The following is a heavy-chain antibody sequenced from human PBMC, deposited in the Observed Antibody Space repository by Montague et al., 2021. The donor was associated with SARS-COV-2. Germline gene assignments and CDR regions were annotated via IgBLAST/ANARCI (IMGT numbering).Heavy chain of an antibody. J-gene: IGHJ2*01. V-gene: IGHV4-39*01. D-gene: IGHD3-16*01. CDR1: GGSISSRTCY. CDR3: ARHVPNDYDHSGYFDL. Sequence: SETLSLTCIVSGGSISSRTCYWGWIRQPPGKGLEWVGSIFYDGSTYYNPSLQSRVTISVDTSKNHFSLNLRSVSAADTAVYYCARHVPNDYDHSGYFDLWGQGTLVTVSS. CDR2: IFYDGST.